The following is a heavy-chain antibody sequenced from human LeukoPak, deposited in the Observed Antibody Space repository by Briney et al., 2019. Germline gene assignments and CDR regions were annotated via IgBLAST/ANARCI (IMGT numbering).Heavy chain of an antibody. J-gene: IGHJ6*03. CDR1: GGSISSSSYY. V-gene: IGHV4-39*07. CDR2: IYYSGST. CDR3: ARVTMVRGVIIYPYYYYMDV. Sequence: PSETLSLTCTVSGGSISSSSYYWGWIRQPPGTGLEWIGSIYYSGSTYYNPSLKSRVTISVDTSKNQFSLKLSSVTAADTAVYYCARVTMVRGVIIYPYYYYMDVWGKGTTVTVSS. D-gene: IGHD3-10*01.